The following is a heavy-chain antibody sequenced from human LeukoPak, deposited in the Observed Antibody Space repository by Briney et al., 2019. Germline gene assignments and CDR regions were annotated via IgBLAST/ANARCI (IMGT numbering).Heavy chain of an antibody. V-gene: IGHV3-21*03. Sequence: PGGSLRLSCAPSGFTFSSYTMNWVRQAPRKGLEWVSSISSSSSYIYYADSVKGRFTISRDNAKNSLYLQMNSLRAEDTAVYYCARLGGIGGCWGQGTLATVSS. CDR3: ARLGGIGGC. CDR1: GFTFSSYT. J-gene: IGHJ4*02. CDR2: ISSSSSYI. D-gene: IGHD3-16*01.